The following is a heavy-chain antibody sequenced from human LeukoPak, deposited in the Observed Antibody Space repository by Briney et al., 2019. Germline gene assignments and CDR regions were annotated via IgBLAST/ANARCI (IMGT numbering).Heavy chain of an antibody. Sequence: GASVKVSCKASGYTFTGYYMHWVRLAPGQGLEWMGWINPNSGGTNYAQKFQGRVNMTRDTSISTAYMELSRLRSDDTAVYYCAKDLDLGASPWFFDYWGQGTLVTVSS. J-gene: IGHJ4*02. D-gene: IGHD1-26*01. CDR3: AKDLDLGASPWFFDY. V-gene: IGHV1-2*02. CDR2: INPNSGGT. CDR1: GYTFTGYY.